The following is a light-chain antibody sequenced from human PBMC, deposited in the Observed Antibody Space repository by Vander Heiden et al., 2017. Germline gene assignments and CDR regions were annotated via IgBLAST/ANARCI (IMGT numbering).Light chain of an antibody. CDR3: QQLSNYPRT. V-gene: IGKV1-9*01. CDR2: DSS. CDR1: QAISSY. Sequence: IQLTQSPSSLSASVGDRVTFTCRASQAISSYLAWYQQKPGQAPKLLIYDSSTLHSGIPARFSGSGSGTDFTLTISSLEPEDFAAYYCQQLSNYPRTFGEGTKVEIK. J-gene: IGKJ1*01.